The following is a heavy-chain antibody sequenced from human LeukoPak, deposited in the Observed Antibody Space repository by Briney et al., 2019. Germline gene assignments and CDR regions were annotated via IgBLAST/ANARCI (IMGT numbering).Heavy chain of an antibody. V-gene: IGHV3-30*02. D-gene: IGHD2-2*01. CDR3: ARAGYCSNTNCRSWFDP. J-gene: IGHJ5*02. Sequence: GGSLRLSCAASGFTFSSYGMHWVRQAPGKGLEWVAFIRYDGSNKYYADSVKGRFTISRDNSKNTLYLQMNSLRAEDTAVYYCARAGYCSNTNCRSWFDPWGQGTLVTVSS. CDR2: IRYDGSNK. CDR1: GFTFSSYG.